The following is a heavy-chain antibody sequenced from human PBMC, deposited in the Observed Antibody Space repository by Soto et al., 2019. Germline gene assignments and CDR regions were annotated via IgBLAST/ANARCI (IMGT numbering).Heavy chain of an antibody. V-gene: IGHV4-38-2*01. J-gene: IGHJ5*02. D-gene: IGHD5-12*01. CDR3: ERFYSGSDYPTNWFDT. Sequence: PSETLSLTCAVSGYSISSGYYWGWIRQPPGKGLEWIGSIYHSGSTYYNPSLKSRVTISVDTSKNQFSLKLSSVTAADTAVYYCERFYSGSDYPTNWFDTWGQGTLVTVSS. CDR2: IYHSGST. CDR1: GYSISSGYY.